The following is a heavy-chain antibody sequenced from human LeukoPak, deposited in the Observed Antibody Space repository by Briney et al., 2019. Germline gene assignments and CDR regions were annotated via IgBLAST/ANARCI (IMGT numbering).Heavy chain of an antibody. Sequence: PGGSLSLSCAVSGFTFSRHWMHWVRQAPGKGLVWVSRINCDGSSTSYADSVKGRFTISRDNAKNTLYLQMNSLRADDTAVYYCARDGPVTSVSGSFDIWGQGTMVTVSS. CDR2: INCDGSST. CDR3: ARDGPVTSVSGSFDI. V-gene: IGHV3-74*01. J-gene: IGHJ3*02. D-gene: IGHD4-17*01. CDR1: GFTFSRHW.